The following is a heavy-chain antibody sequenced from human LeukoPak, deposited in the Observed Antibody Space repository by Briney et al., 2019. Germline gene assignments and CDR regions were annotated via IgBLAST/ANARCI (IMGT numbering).Heavy chain of an antibody. V-gene: IGHV3-11*01. J-gene: IGHJ4*02. CDR2: ISSSVSTI. CDR3: AREQYYDILTGSYPGLDY. D-gene: IGHD3-9*01. Sequence: GGSLRLSCAASGFTFSDYYMSWVRQAPGKGLEWVSYISSSVSTISYADSVKGRFTISRDHAKNSLYLQMNSLRAEDTAVYYCAREQYYDILTGSYPGLDYWGQGTLVTVSS. CDR1: GFTFSDYY.